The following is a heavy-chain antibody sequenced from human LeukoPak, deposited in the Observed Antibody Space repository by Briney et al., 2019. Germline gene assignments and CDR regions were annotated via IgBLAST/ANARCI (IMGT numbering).Heavy chain of an antibody. CDR2: ISAYNGNT. CDR1: GYTFTSYG. Sequence: GASVKVSCKASGYTFTSYGISWVRQAPGQGLEWMGWISAYNGNTNYAQKLQGRVTMTTDTSTSTAYMELSSLRSEDTAVYYCARESIATPATYAFDIWGQGTMVTVSS. J-gene: IGHJ3*02. D-gene: IGHD6-6*01. CDR3: ARESIATPATYAFDI. V-gene: IGHV1-18*01.